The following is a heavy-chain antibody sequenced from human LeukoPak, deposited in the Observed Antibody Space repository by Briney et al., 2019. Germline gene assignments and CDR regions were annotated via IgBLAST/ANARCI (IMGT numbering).Heavy chain of an antibody. V-gene: IGHV3-48*03. CDR3: ARGYMVTTGD. J-gene: IGHJ4*02. D-gene: IGHD4-17*01. CDR2: ISSTGKTI. CDR1: GLTLSNDE. Sequence: GGSLRLSCTASGLTLSNDEVIWVRQAPGKGLEWVSYISSTGKTIYYADSVKGRFTISRDNAKNSLYLQMNSLRAEDTAVYYCARGYMVTTGDWGQGTLVTVSS.